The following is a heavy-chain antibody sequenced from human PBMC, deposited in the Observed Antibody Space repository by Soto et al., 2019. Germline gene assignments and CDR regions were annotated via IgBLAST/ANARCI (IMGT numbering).Heavy chain of an antibody. D-gene: IGHD3-22*01. CDR3: ATNYYDSSGYYLSPPTYFDY. CDR2: ISYDGSNK. Sequence: GGSLRLSCAASGFTFSSYGMHWVRQAPGKGLEWVAVISYDGSNKYYADSVKGRFTISRDNSKNTLYLQMNSLRAEDTAVYYCATNYYDSSGYYLSPPTYFDYWGQGTLVTVSS. J-gene: IGHJ4*02. CDR1: GFTFSSYG. V-gene: IGHV3-30*03.